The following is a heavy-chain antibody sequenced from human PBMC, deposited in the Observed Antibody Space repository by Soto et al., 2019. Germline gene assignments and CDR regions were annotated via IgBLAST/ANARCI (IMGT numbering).Heavy chain of an antibody. CDR3: ARQVVDGTVAGTGSFDY. Sequence: SETLSLTCTVSGASISSGGYYWGWIRQHPGKGLEWIGYIYYSGSTNYNPSLKSRVTISVDTSENQFSLKLSSVTAADTAVYYCARQVVDGTVAGTGSFDYWGQGTLVTVSS. CDR1: GASISSGGYY. CDR2: IYYSGST. V-gene: IGHV4-61*05. D-gene: IGHD6-19*01. J-gene: IGHJ4*02.